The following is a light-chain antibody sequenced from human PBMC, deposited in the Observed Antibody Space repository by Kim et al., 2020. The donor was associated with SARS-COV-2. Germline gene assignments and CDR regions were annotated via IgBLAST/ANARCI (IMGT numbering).Light chain of an antibody. CDR3: SSYAGSNNRV. J-gene: IGLJ3*02. Sequence: QSALTQPPSASGSPGQSVTISCTGTSSDVGGYNYVSWYQQHPGKAPKLMIYEVSKRPSGVPDRFSGSKPGNTASLTVSGLQAEDEADYYCSSYAGSNNRVFGGGTQLTVL. V-gene: IGLV2-8*01. CDR2: EVS. CDR1: SSDVGGYNY.